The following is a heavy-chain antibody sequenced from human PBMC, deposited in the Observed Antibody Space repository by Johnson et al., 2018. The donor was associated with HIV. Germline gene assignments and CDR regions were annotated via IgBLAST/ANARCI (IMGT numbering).Heavy chain of an antibody. D-gene: IGHD2-21*02. CDR2: IRFDGSTK. V-gene: IGHV3-30*02. Sequence: QVQLVESGGGVVQPGGSLRLSCAASGFTFSSYGMHWVRQAPGKGLEWVAFIRFDGSTKYSADSVKGRFTISRDNSKNTLYLQMNSLRAEDTAVYYCAKDLVVWTARGAFDIWGQGTMVTVSS. J-gene: IGHJ3*02. CDR3: AKDLVVWTARGAFDI. CDR1: GFTFSSYG.